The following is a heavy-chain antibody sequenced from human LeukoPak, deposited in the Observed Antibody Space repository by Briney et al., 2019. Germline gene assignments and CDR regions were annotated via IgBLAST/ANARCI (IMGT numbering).Heavy chain of an antibody. CDR1: GYTFTSYG. D-gene: IGHD3-9*01. Sequence: ASVKVSCKASGYTFTSYGISWVRQAPGQGLEWMGWISAYNGNTNYAQKLQGRVTMTEDTSTDTAYMELSSLRSEDTAVYYCATVRRRYFDWLLPAEYFQHWGQGTLVTVSS. CDR2: ISAYNGNT. V-gene: IGHV1-18*01. J-gene: IGHJ1*01. CDR3: ATVRRRYFDWLLPAEYFQH.